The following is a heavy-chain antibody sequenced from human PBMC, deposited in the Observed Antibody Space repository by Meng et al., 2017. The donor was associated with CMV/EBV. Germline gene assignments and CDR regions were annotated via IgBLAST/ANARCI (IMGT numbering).Heavy chain of an antibody. CDR1: GLPISNYW. CDR3: RLGHYSQD. D-gene: IGHD4-17*01. V-gene: IGHV3-7*02. CDR2: IKNDGSER. J-gene: IGHJ4*02. Sequence: LVGSGGGLVQPGVSLRLSCAASGLPISNYWMSWVRQAPGKGLEWVANIKNDGSERYYVDSVKGRFSISRDNADNSLYLQMNNLRAEDTAVYYCRLGHYSQDWGQGTLVTVSS.